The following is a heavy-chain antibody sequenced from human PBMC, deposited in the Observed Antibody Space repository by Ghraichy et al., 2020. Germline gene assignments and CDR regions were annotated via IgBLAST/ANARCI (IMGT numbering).Heavy chain of an antibody. CDR3: AKDTGAVQLFDY. J-gene: IGHJ4*02. CDR1: GFTFSSYG. Sequence: GESLRLSCAASGFTFSSYGMHWVRQAPGKGLEWVAVISYDGSNKYYADSVKGRFTISRDNSKNTLYLQMNSLRAEDTAVYYCAKDTGAVQLFDYWGQGTLVTVSS. D-gene: IGHD7-27*01. CDR2: ISYDGSNK. V-gene: IGHV3-30*18.